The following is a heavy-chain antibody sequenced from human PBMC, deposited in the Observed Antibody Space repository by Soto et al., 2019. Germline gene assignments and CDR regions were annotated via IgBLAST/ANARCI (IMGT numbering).Heavy chain of an antibody. V-gene: IGHV1-69*01. J-gene: IGHJ6*02. CDR1: GGTFSSYA. D-gene: IGHD6-6*01. CDR3: AIPSQTEYSSSPLTRYYYYGMDV. CDR2: IIPIFGTA. Sequence: QVQLVQSGAEVKKPGSSVKVSCKASGGTFSSYAISWVRQAPGQGLEWMGGIIPIFGTANYAQKFQGSVTITADESTSTAYMELSSLRSEDTAVYYCAIPSQTEYSSSPLTRYYYYGMDVWGQGTTVTVSS.